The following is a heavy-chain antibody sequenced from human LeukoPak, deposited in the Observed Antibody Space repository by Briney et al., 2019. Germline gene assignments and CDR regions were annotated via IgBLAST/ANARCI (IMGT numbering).Heavy chain of an antibody. Sequence: AESLRLSCASSGFTFSSYGMHWVRQAPGQGLEWMGRINPNSGGTNYAQKFQGRVTMTRDTSISTAYMELSRLRSDDTAVYYCARSVSYYPQFDYWGQGTLVTVSS. CDR1: GFTFSSYG. V-gene: IGHV1-2*06. CDR2: INPNSGGT. CDR3: ARSVSYYPQFDY. D-gene: IGHD3-10*01. J-gene: IGHJ4*02.